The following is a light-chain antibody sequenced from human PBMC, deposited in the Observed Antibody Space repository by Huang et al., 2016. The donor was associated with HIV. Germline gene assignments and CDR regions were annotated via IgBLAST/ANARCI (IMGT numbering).Light chain of an antibody. Sequence: IQLTQSPSSLSASVGDRVTITCRASQGIRSHVAWYQLKPGKAPKLLIYGASTLRSGVPSRCSGSGSGTDFTLTISSLQPDDFASYYCQQLNTYPITFGQGTRLEIK. J-gene: IGKJ5*01. V-gene: IGKV1-9*01. CDR2: GAS. CDR1: QGIRSH. CDR3: QQLNTYPIT.